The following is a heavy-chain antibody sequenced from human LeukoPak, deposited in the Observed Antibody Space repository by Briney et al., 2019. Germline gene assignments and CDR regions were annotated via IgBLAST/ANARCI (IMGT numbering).Heavy chain of an antibody. Sequence: VASVKLSCKASGYTFTGYYIHWVRQAPGQRLEGMGWINPDSGGTNYSQKIQVRVTMPRDTCISTAYMELSRLRSDETAVYYCARAPANYDYVWGSYREYYFDYWGQGTLVTVSS. CDR1: GYTFTGYY. D-gene: IGHD3-16*02. CDR2: INPDSGGT. V-gene: IGHV1-2*02. J-gene: IGHJ4*02. CDR3: ARAPANYDYVWGSYREYYFDY.